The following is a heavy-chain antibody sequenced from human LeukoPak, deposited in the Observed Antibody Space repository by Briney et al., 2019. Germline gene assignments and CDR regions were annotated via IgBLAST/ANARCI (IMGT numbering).Heavy chain of an antibody. J-gene: IGHJ5*02. V-gene: IGHV1-8*01. D-gene: IGHD3-10*01. CDR1: GYTFTSYD. Sequence: ASVKVSCKASGYTFTSYDINWVRQATGQGLEWMGWMNPNSGDTDYAQKFQGRVTMTRNTSISTAYMELSSLRSEDTAVYYCARAYGSGSYLWFDPWGQGTLVTVSS. CDR3: ARAYGSGSYLWFDP. CDR2: MNPNSGDT.